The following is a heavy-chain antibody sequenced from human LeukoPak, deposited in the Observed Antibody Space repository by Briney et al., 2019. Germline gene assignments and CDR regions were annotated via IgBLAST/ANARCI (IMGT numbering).Heavy chain of an antibody. J-gene: IGHJ4*02. CDR3: TMSLGVLDLSYIDY. D-gene: IGHD3-10*01. CDR2: IRSKAYGGTT. Sequence: PGGSLRLSCTASGFTFGDYAMSWVRQAPGKGLEWVGFIRSKAYGGTTEYAASVKGRFTISRDDSKSIAYLQMNSLKTEDTAVYYCTMSLGVLDLSYIDYWGQGTLVTVSS. CDR1: GFTFGDYA. V-gene: IGHV3-49*04.